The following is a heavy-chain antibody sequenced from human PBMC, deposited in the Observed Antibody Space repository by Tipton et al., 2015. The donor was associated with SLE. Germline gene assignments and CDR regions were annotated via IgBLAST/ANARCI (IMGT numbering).Heavy chain of an antibody. CDR1: GGSFSGYH. D-gene: IGHD5-18*01. J-gene: IGHJ4*02. CDR2: INHSGST. Sequence: TLSLTCAVYGGSFSGYHWSWIRQPPGKGLEWIGEINHSGSTNYNPSLKSRVTISVDTSKNQFSLKVSSVTAADTAVYYCARGRVDTALGYFDYWGQGTLVTVSS. V-gene: IGHV4-34*01. CDR3: ARGRVDTALGYFDY.